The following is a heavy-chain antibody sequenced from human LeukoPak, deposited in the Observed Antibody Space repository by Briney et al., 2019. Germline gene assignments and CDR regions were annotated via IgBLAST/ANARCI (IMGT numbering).Heavy chain of an antibody. Sequence: ASVKVSCKASGYTFTSYGISWVRQAPGQGLEWMGWISAYNGNTNYAQKLQGRVTMTTDTSTSTAYMELRSLRSDDTAVYHCARSPSYQLLCYFDYWGQGTLVTVSS. CDR1: GYTFTSYG. CDR2: ISAYNGNT. J-gene: IGHJ4*02. D-gene: IGHD2-2*01. CDR3: ARSPSYQLLCYFDY. V-gene: IGHV1-18*01.